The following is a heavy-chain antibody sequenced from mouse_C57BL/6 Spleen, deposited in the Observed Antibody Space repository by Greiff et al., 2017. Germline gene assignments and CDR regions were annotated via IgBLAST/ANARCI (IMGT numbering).Heavy chain of an antibody. CDR1: GFTFSDYG. J-gene: IGHJ4*01. CDR3: ARPGKGDYAMGY. D-gene: IGHD1-3*01. CDR2: ISSGSSTI. Sequence: EVKLVESGGGLVKPGASLKLSCAASGFTFSDYGMHWVRQAPEEGLEWVAYISSGSSTIYYADTVKGRVTIARDNAKNTLFLQMTSLRSEDTAMYYCARPGKGDYAMGYWGQGASVTVSS. V-gene: IGHV5-17*01.